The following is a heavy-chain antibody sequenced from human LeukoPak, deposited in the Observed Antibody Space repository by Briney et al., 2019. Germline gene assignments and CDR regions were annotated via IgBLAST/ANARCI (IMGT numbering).Heavy chain of an antibody. J-gene: IGHJ4*02. CDR3: AREGYDSSGYYLD. D-gene: IGHD3-22*01. CDR1: GFTFSRYS. CDR2: ISSSSCYI. V-gene: IGHV3-21*01. Sequence: GGSLRLSCAASGFTFSRYSMNWVRQAPGKGLEWVSSISSSSCYIYYADSVKGRFTISRDNAKNSLYLQMNSLRAEDTAVYYCAREGYDSSGYYLDWGQGTPVTVSS.